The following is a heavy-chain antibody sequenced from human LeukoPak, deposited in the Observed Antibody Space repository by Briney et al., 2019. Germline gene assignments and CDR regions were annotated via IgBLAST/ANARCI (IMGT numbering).Heavy chain of an antibody. CDR2: IYYSGRT. CDR1: GGSISSYY. CDR3: ARHDSSGWYGGGPYFDY. J-gene: IGHJ4*02. Sequence: SETLSLTCTVSGGSISSYYWSWIRQPPGKGLEWIGYIYYSGRTNYTPSLTSRVTISVDTSKSQFSLKLSSVTAAHTAVYFCARHDSSGWYGGGPYFDYWGQGTLVTVSS. V-gene: IGHV4-59*08. D-gene: IGHD6-19*01.